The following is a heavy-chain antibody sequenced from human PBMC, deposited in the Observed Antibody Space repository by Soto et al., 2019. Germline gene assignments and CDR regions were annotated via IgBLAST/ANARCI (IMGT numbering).Heavy chain of an antibody. J-gene: IGHJ5*02. CDR3: AKRGHFSNWFDP. CDR1: RGSISSGTNY. V-gene: IGHV4-39*07. CDR2: IYYSGST. Sequence: PSETLSLTCTVSRGSISSGTNYWAWIRQPPGKGLQWIANIYYSGSTFYNPSLKSRVTISVDTSKNQFSLKLSSVTAADTAVYYCAKRGHFSNWFDPWGQGTLVTVSS. D-gene: IGHD5-12*01.